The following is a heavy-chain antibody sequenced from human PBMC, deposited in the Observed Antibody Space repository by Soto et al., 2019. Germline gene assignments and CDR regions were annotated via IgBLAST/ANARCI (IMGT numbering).Heavy chain of an antibody. Sequence: ASVKVSCKASGYTFTSSGIRWVRQAPGQGPEWMGWISGYNGNTNSAQKLQDRVTMTTDTSTSTAYMELRSLRSDDTAVYFCAGAASGSYDSQYFHHWGQGTLVTVSS. V-gene: IGHV1-18*04. CDR2: ISGYNGNT. J-gene: IGHJ1*01. CDR3: AGAASGSYDSQYFHH. CDR1: GYTFTSSG. D-gene: IGHD1-26*01.